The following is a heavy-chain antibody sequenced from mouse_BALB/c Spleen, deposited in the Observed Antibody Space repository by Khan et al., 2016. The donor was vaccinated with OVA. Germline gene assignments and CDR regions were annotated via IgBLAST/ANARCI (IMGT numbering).Heavy chain of an antibody. Sequence: QIQLVQSGPELKKPGETVKISCKASGYTFTNYGTNWVKQAPGKGLKWMGWINPYTGEPTYADDFKGRFAFSLETSASTAYLQINNLKNEDTATYFCARSNGNYWFAYWGQGTLVTVSA. V-gene: IGHV9-3-1*01. CDR1: GYTFTNYG. CDR3: ARSNGNYWFAY. D-gene: IGHD2-1*01. J-gene: IGHJ3*01. CDR2: INPYTGEP.